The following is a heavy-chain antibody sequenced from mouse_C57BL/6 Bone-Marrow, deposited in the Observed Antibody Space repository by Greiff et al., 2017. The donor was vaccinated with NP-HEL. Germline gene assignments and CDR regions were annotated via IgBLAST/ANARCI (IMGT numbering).Heavy chain of an antibody. J-gene: IGHJ1*03. CDR3: ARLSYSNCWWYFDV. V-gene: IGHV1-55*01. CDR2: IYPGSGST. D-gene: IGHD2-5*01. Sequence: QVQLQQPGAELVKPGASVKMSCKASGYTFTSYWITWVKQRPGQGLEWIGDIYPGSGSTNYNEKFKSKATLTVDTSSSTAYMQLSSLTSEDSAVYYCARLSYSNCWWYFDVWGTGTTVTVSS. CDR1: GYTFTSYW.